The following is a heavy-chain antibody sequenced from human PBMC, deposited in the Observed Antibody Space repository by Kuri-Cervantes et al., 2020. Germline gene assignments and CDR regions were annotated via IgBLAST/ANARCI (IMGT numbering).Heavy chain of an antibody. D-gene: IGHD5-18*01. CDR1: GYTLTNYG. V-gene: IGHV1-8*01. CDR3: ARGRDTAMVLWYYYYYGMDV. CDR2: ISGYNGNT. J-gene: IGHJ6*02. Sequence: ASVKVSCKTSGYTLTNYGITWVRQAPGHGPEWMGWISGYNGNTNLAQKFQGRVTMTRNTSISTAYMELSSLRSEDTAVYYCARGRDTAMVLWYYYYYGMDVWGQGTTVTVSS.